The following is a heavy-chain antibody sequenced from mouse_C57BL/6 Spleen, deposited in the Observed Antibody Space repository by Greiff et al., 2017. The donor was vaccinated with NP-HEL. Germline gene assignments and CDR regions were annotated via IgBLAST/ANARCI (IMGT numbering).Heavy chain of an antibody. CDR3: ARGSTVVDWYFDV. Sequence: VQVVESGAELVKPGASVKMSCKASGYTFTTYPIEWMKQNHGKSLEWIGNFHPYNEDTKYNEKFKGKATLTVEKSSSTVYLELSRLTSDDSAVYYCARGSTVVDWYFDVWGTGTTVTVSS. V-gene: IGHV1-47*01. CDR2: FHPYNEDT. J-gene: IGHJ1*03. CDR1: GYTFTTYP. D-gene: IGHD1-1*01.